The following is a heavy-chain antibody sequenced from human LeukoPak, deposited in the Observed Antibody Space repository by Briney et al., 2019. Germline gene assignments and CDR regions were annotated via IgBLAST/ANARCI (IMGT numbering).Heavy chain of an antibody. CDR1: GYTFSIYA. D-gene: IGHD5-24*01. CDR2: IDPGSGGT. J-gene: IGHJ3*01. V-gene: IGHV1-2*02. CDR3: ARDVRRWISDAFDL. Sequence: ASVKVSCKASGYTFSIYAMSWGRQAPGEGLGCMGWIDPGSGGTSYAPKFQGRVTVTRDRSISTVYMELARLRSDDTAVYYCARDVRRWISDAFDLWGQGTRVTVSS.